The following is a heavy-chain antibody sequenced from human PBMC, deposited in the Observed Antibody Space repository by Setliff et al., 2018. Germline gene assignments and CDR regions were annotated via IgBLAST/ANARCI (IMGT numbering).Heavy chain of an antibody. Sequence: ASVKVSCKASGYTFTSYAFSWVRQAPGQGLEWMGWISAYNGNTNYAQRFQGRVTMTADTSTSTAYMELSSLRSEDTAVYYCARARSFNWIDIDYWGQGTLVTVSS. V-gene: IGHV1-18*01. CDR1: GYTFTSYA. J-gene: IGHJ4*02. D-gene: IGHD1-20*01. CDR2: ISAYNGNT. CDR3: ARARSFNWIDIDY.